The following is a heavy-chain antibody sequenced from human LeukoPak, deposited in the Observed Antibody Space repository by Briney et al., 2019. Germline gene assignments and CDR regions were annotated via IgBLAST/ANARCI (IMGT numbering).Heavy chain of an antibody. V-gene: IGHV4-61*01. J-gene: IGHJ6*02. CDR1: DGSVSSSSYY. Sequence: SETLSLTCTVSDGSVSSSSYYWSWIRQPPGKGLEWIGCIYYSGSTNYNPSLKSRVTISLDTSQNQFSLKLSSVTAADTAVYYCARGQYSSGWYTANYYYYYGMDVWGQGTTVTVSS. CDR3: ARGQYSSGWYTANYYYYYGMDV. D-gene: IGHD6-19*01. CDR2: IYYSGST.